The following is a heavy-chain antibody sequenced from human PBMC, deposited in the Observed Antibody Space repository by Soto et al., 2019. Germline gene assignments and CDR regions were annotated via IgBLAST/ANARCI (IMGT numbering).Heavy chain of an antibody. CDR1: DFAFSNAC. CDR3: TTDSYSPIVEVRFDY. Sequence: PGGSLRLSCAASDFAFSNACINWVRQAPGKGLEWVGRIKSRALGGTTDFAAPVRGRFAITRDDSRNMVYMQMNNLNTEDTAVYYCTTDSYSPIVEVRFDYWGHGTLVTVSS. CDR2: IKSRALGGTT. V-gene: IGHV3-15*07. J-gene: IGHJ4*01. D-gene: IGHD1-26*01.